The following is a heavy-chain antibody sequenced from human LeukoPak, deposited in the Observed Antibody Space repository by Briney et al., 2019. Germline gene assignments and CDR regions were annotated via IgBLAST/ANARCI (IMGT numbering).Heavy chain of an antibody. CDR3: ARDILTGLGYMDV. CDR2: INSDGSST. J-gene: IGHJ6*03. D-gene: IGHD3-9*01. CDR1: GFTFSSYW. Sequence: GGSLRLSCAASGFTFSSYWMHWVRQAPGKGLVWVSRINSDGSSTSYADSVKGRFTIPRDNAKNTLYLQMNSLRAEDTAVYYCARDILTGLGYMDVWGKGTTVTISS. V-gene: IGHV3-74*01.